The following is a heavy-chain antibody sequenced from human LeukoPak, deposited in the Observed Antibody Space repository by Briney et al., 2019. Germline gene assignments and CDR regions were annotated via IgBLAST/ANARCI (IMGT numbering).Heavy chain of an antibody. CDR1: GGSLSRGGYY. Sequence: PSQTLSLTCTVSGGSLSRGGYYWSWIRQPPGKGLEWIGYIYHSGSPYYNPSLKSRVTISVDRSKNQFSLKLSSLTAADTAVYYCARNQAPAIFGGVFTGRDMDVWGKGTTVTASS. V-gene: IGHV4-30-2*01. CDR3: ARNQAPAIFGGVFTGRDMDV. D-gene: IGHD3-3*01. J-gene: IGHJ6*03. CDR2: IYHSGSP.